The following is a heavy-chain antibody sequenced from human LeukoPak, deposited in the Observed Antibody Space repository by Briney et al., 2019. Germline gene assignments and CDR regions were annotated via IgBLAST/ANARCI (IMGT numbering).Heavy chain of an antibody. V-gene: IGHV3-48*01. CDR3: AREKYSSGRGFDY. D-gene: IGHD6-19*01. Sequence: GGSLRLSCAASGFTFSSYSMNWVRQAPGKGLEWVSHISSSSSTIYYADSVKGRFTISRDNAKNSLYLQMNSLRAEDTAVYYCAREKYSSGRGFDYWGQGTLVTVSS. CDR1: GFTFSSYS. CDR2: ISSSSSTI. J-gene: IGHJ4*02.